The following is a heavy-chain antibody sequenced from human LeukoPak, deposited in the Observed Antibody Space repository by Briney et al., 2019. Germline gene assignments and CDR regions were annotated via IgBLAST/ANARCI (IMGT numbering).Heavy chain of an antibody. CDR2: INADEDRA. CDR1: GFTFSDYW. Sequence: PGGSLRLSCAASGFTFSDYWMHWVRQAPGKGLVWVSHINADEDRAAYADSVKGRFTISRDNARNTLYLQMNSLRAEDTAVYYCARGDHGVWPTFDAFDIWGQGTMVTVSS. CDR3: ARGDHGVWPTFDAFDI. J-gene: IGHJ3*02. V-gene: IGHV3-74*01. D-gene: IGHD2-8*01.